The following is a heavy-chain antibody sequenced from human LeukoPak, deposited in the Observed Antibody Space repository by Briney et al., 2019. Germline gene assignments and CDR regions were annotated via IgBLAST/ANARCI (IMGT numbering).Heavy chain of an antibody. CDR2: IKSKTDGGTT. CDR3: TTGTYYDFWSGYYFYFDY. D-gene: IGHD3-3*01. J-gene: IGHJ4*02. V-gene: IGHV3-15*01. Sequence: RAGGSLRLSCAASGFTFSNAWMSWVRQAPGKGLEWVGRIKSKTDGGTTDYAAPVKGRFTISRDDSKNTLYLQMNSLKTEDTAVYYCTTGTYYDFWSGYYFYFDYWGQGTLVTVSS. CDR1: GFTFSNAW.